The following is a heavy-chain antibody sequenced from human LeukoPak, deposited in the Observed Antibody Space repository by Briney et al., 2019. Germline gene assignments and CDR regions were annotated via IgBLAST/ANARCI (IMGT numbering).Heavy chain of an antibody. Sequence: GGSLRLSCSASGFTFSDYYMTWIRQAPGKGLEWVSYISDSGSTIYYADSVKGRFTISRDNAKNSLYLQMNSLRAEDTAVYYCAKDLIVYGDPDAFDIWGQGTMVTVSS. D-gene: IGHD4-17*01. CDR2: ISDSGSTI. J-gene: IGHJ3*02. V-gene: IGHV3-11*04. CDR3: AKDLIVYGDPDAFDI. CDR1: GFTFSDYY.